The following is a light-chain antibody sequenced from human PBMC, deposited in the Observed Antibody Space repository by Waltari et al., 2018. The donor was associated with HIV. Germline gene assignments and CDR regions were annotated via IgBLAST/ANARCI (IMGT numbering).Light chain of an antibody. J-gene: IGLJ1*01. Sequence: QSVLTQPPSASGTPGQRVTISCSGSSSNIGRNYVYWYPQLPGTAPKLLIYRNKQRTSGVPDRFSGSKSGTSASLAISGLRSEDEADYYCATWNDSLSGYVFGTGTKVTV. CDR3: ATWNDSLSGYV. CDR1: SSNIGRNY. V-gene: IGLV1-47*01. CDR2: RNK.